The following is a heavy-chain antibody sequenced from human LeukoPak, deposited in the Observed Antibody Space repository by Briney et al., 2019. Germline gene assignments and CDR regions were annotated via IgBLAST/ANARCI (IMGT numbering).Heavy chain of an antibody. Sequence: GGSLRLSCAASGFTFSSYGMSWVRQAPGKGLEWVSAISGSGGSTYYADSVKGRFTISRDNSKNTLYLQMNSLRAEDTAVYYCARDLGVGASFDYWGQGTLVTVSS. CDR3: ARDLGVGASFDY. CDR1: GFTFSSYG. CDR2: ISGSGGST. D-gene: IGHD3-3*01. V-gene: IGHV3-23*01. J-gene: IGHJ4*02.